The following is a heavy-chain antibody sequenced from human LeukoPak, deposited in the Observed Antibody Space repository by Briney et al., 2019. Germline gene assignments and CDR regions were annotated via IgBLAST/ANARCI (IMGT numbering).Heavy chain of an antibody. CDR1: GASVITDDYY. D-gene: IGHD3-3*01. CDR2: T. V-gene: IGHV4-39*07. CDR3: ARVFGYYQEAMDV. J-gene: IGHJ6*02. Sequence: SETLSLTCIVSGASVITDDYYWGWVRQPPGKGLEWLGSTYRIPPLKSRVTISVDTSRNQFSLRLRSVTAADTALYFCARVFGYYQEAMDVWGQGTTVTVSS.